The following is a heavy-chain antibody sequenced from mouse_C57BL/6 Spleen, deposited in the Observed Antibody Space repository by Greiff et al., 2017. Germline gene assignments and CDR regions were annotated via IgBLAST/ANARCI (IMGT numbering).Heavy chain of an antibody. J-gene: IGHJ1*03. CDR2: INPGSGGT. V-gene: IGHV1-54*01. CDR3: ARGGFITPYLDV. D-gene: IGHD1-1*01. CDR1: GYAFTNYL. Sequence: VQLQQSGAELVRPGTSVKVSCKASGYAFTNYLIGWVKQRPGQGLEWIGVINPGSGGTNYNEKFKGKATLTADKSSSTAYMQLSSLTSEDSAVYFCARGGFITPYLDVWGTGTTVTVSS.